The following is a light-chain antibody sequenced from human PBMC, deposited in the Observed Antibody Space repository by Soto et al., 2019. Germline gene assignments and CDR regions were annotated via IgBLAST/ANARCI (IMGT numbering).Light chain of an antibody. Sequence: EIVLTQSPGTLSLSAGGRGTLACRASQSVRNNFLAWYQHKPGQAPRFLIYGASTRATGIPDRFSGGGSGTDFTLTISRLEPEDFAVYYCQKFASYPLTFGGGTKV. CDR1: QSVRNNF. J-gene: IGKJ4*01. CDR2: GAS. V-gene: IGKV3-20*01. CDR3: QKFASYPLT.